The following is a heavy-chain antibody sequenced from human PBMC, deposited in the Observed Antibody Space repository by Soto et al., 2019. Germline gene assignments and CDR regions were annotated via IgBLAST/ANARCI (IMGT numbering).Heavy chain of an antibody. CDR1: GYTFTGYY. CDR3: ARGGDYYDSSGYLGENAFDI. V-gene: IGHV1-2*04. CDR2: INPNSGGT. D-gene: IGHD3-22*01. Sequence: GASVKVSCKASGYTFTGYYMHWVRQAPGQGLEWMGWINPNSGGTNYAQKFQGWVTMTRDTSISTAYMELSRLRSDDTAVYYCARGGDYYDSSGYLGENAFDIWGQGTMVTVSS. J-gene: IGHJ3*02.